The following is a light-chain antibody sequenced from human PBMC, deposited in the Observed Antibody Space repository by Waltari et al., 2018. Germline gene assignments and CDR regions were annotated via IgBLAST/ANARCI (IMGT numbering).Light chain of an antibody. V-gene: IGKV3-20*01. CDR3: QQYGSSLET. CDR2: GAS. CDR1: QSVRRRF. J-gene: IGKJ2*01. Sequence: EIVVTLSTGTLSLSPGERATLPCMATQSVRRRFLAWYQQRPGQAPRLLIHGASSRATGISDRFSGSGSGTDFTLTISRLEPEDFAVYYCQQYGSSLETFGQGTKLEI.